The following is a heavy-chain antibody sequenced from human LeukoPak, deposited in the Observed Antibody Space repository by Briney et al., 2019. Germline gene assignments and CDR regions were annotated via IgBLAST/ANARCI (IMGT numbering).Heavy chain of an antibody. CDR3: ARGGYSYGENYYYYMDV. J-gene: IGHJ6*03. V-gene: IGHV1-8*03. D-gene: IGHD5-18*01. CDR2: MNPNSGNT. CDR1: GYTFTSYD. Sequence: ASVKVSCKASGYTFTSYDINWVRQATGQGLEWMGWMNPNSGNTGYAQKFQGRVTITRNTSISTAYMELSSLRSEDTAVYYCARGGYSYGENYYYYMDVWGKGTTVTVSS.